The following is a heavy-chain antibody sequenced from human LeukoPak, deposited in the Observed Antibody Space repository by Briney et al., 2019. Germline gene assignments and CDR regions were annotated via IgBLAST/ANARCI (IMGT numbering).Heavy chain of an antibody. CDR3: AKTYAFDI. J-gene: IGHJ3*02. CDR1: GFPFSNYG. Sequence: PGGSLRLSCAASGFPFSNYGMSWLRQAPGKGLEWVSAISGSGDSTNYADSVKGRFTISRDNSKNTLYLQMNSLRAEDTAVYHCAKTYAFDIWGQGTLVTVSS. CDR2: ISGSGDST. V-gene: IGHV3-23*01.